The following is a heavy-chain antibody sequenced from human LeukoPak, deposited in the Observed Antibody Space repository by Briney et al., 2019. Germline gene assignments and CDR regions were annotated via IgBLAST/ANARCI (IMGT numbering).Heavy chain of an antibody. CDR2: IRSKANSYAT. J-gene: IGHJ6*02. CDR3: TSPIHYGDYDYYYGMDV. CDR1: GLTFSGST. V-gene: IGHV3-73*01. Sequence: PGGSLKLSCAASGLTFSGSTMHWVRQASGKGLEWVGRIRSKANSYATAYAASVKGRFTISRDDSKNTAYLQMNSLKTEDTAVYYCTSPIHYGDYDYYYGMDVWGQGTTVTVSS. D-gene: IGHD4-17*01.